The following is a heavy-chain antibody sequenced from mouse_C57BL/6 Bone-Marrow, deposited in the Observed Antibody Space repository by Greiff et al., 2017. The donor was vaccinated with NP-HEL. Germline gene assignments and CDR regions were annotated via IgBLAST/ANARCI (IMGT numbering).Heavy chain of an antibody. D-gene: IGHD1-3*01. CDR3: ASLITFFDY. CDR2: IDPSDSYT. V-gene: IGHV1-50*01. CDR1: GYTFTSYW. J-gene: IGHJ2*01. Sequence: VQLQQPGAELVKPGASVKLSCKASGYTFTSYWMQWVKQRPGQGLEWIGEIDPSDSYTNYNQKFKGKATLTVDTSSSTAYMQLSSLTSEDSAVYYCASLITFFDYWGQGTTLTVSS.